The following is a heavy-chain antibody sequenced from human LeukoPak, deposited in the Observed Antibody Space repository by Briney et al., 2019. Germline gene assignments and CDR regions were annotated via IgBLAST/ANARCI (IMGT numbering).Heavy chain of an antibody. V-gene: IGHV1-2*02. CDR1: GYTFTGYY. D-gene: IGHD1-7*01. CDR2: ISPNSGGT. J-gene: IGHJ4*02. Sequence: ASVRVSCKASGYTFTGYYLHWVRQAPGQGLEWMGWISPNSGGTNYAQKFQGRVTMTSDTSTSTSYMELRSLRSDDTAVYYCARRGLGTTQRYFEYWGQGTLVIVSS. CDR3: ARRGLGTTQRYFEY.